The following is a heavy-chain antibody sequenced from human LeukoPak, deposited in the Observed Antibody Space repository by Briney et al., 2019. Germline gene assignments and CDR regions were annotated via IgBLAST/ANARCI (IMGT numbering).Heavy chain of an antibody. Sequence: SETLSLTSTVSGGSISSDRLYWPWVRQPAGKGLGWIGRIKSSNTNYNPSLKSRVSISLDTSTNQFYLKLSSLTAADTAVYYCARVPDWTYVPDYWGQGTLVTVSS. V-gene: IGHV4-61*02. CDR2: IKSSNT. CDR1: GGSISSDRLY. D-gene: IGHD3-16*01. CDR3: ARVPDWTYVPDY. J-gene: IGHJ4*02.